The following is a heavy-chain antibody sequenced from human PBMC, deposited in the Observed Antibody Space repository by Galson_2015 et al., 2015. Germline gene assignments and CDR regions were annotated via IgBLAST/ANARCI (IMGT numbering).Heavy chain of an antibody. Sequence: SLRLSCAASGFTFSSYGMHWVRQAPGKGLEWVAVISYDGSNKYYADSVKGRFTISRDNSKNTLYLQMNSLRAEDAAVYYCAKENHPSQEWFGNWFDPWGQGTLVTVSS. CDR1: GFTFSSYG. D-gene: IGHD3-3*01. V-gene: IGHV3-30*18. CDR2: ISYDGSNK. J-gene: IGHJ5*02. CDR3: AKENHPSQEWFGNWFDP.